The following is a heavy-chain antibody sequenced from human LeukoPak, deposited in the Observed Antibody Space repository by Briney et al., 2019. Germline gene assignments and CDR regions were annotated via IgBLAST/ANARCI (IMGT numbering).Heavy chain of an antibody. Sequence: SETLSLTCTVSGGSISSSSYYWGWIRQPPGKGLEWIGSIYYSGSTYYNPSLKSRVTISVDTSKNQFSLKLSSVTAADTAVYYCARDPNYYYDSMDVWGKGTTVTVSS. CDR2: IYYSGST. CDR1: GGSISSSSYY. J-gene: IGHJ6*03. V-gene: IGHV4-39*07. D-gene: IGHD3-22*01. CDR3: ARDPNYYYDSMDV.